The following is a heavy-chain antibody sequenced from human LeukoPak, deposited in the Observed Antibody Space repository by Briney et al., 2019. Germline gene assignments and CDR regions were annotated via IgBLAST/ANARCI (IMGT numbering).Heavy chain of an antibody. Sequence: GASVKVSCKASGYTFTDYYMHWVRQAPGQGLEWMGRINPNSGGTNYAQKFQGRVTMTRDTSISTAYMELSRLRSDDTAVYYCARVGGYCSSTSCYAGFDPWGQGTLVTVSS. CDR2: INPNSGGT. V-gene: IGHV1-2*06. CDR3: ARVGGYCSSTSCYAGFDP. J-gene: IGHJ5*02. D-gene: IGHD2-2*01. CDR1: GYTFTDYY.